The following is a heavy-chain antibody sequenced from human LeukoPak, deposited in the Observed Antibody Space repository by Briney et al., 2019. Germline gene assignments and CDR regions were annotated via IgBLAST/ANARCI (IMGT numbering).Heavy chain of an antibody. Sequence: ASVKVSCKASGYTFTGYYMHWVRQAPGQGLEWMGWINSNSGGTNYAQKFQGRVTMTRDMSTSTVYMELSSLRSEDTAVYYCARQPTLDSSGWYFSRMRYNWFDPWGQGTLVTVSS. V-gene: IGHV1-2*02. D-gene: IGHD6-19*01. CDR1: GYTFTGYY. J-gene: IGHJ5*02. CDR2: INSNSGGT. CDR3: ARQPTLDSSGWYFSRMRYNWFDP.